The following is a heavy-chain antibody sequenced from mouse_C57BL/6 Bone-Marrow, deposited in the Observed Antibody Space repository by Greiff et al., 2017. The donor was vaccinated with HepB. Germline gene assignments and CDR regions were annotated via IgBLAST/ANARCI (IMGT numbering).Heavy chain of an antibody. CDR2: IYPSSGYT. CDR1: GYTFTSYW. D-gene: IGHD1-3*01. CDR3: ARYNRETRYFDV. J-gene: IGHJ1*03. V-gene: IGHV1-7*01. Sequence: VQLQQSGAELAKPGASVKLSCKASGYTFTSYWMHWVKQRPGQGLEWIGYIYPSSGYTKYNEKFKDKATLTADKSSSTAYMQLSILTSEYSAVYYCARYNRETRYFDVRGTGTTVTVS.